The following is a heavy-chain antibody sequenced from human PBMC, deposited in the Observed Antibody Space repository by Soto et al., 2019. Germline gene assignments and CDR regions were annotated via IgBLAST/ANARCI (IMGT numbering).Heavy chain of an antibody. CDR3: ARTRGPYSGYEGDSFDI. CDR1: GYTFTSYG. V-gene: IGHV1-18*01. CDR2: ISAYNGNT. J-gene: IGHJ3*02. Sequence: QVQLVQSGAEVKKPGASVKVSCKASGYTFTSYGISWVRQAPGQGLEWMGWISAYNGNTNYAQKLQGRVTMTTDTTTSTALMGLRSLRSYDPAVYYCARTRGPYSGYEGDSFDIWGQGKKVTLSS. D-gene: IGHD5-12*01.